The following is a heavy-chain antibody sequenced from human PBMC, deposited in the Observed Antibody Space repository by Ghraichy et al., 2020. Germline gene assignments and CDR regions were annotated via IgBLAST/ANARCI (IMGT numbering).Heavy chain of an antibody. CDR1: GGSISSYY. D-gene: IGHD1-26*01. V-gene: IGHV4-59*01. J-gene: IGHJ6*02. Sequence: SETLSLTCTVSGGSISSYYWSWIRQPPGKGLEWIGYIYYSGSTNYNPSLKSRVTISVDTSKNQFSLKLSSVTAADTAVYYCAGQSKELRDFHYYYYYYGMDVWGQGTTVTVSS. CDR3: AGQSKELRDFHYYYYYYGMDV. CDR2: IYYSGST.